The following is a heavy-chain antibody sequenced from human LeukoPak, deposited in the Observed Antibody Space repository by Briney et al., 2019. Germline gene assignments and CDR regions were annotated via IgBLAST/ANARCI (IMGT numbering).Heavy chain of an antibody. CDR1: GFTFGSYW. D-gene: IGHD1-1*01. Sequence: AGGSLRLSCAASGFTFGSYWMNWVRQAPGKGLEWVANIKQDGSEKYYVDSVKGRFTISRDNAKNSLYLQMNSLRAEDTAVYYCARDQYWNYGMDVWGQGTTVTVSS. J-gene: IGHJ6*02. CDR2: IKQDGSEK. V-gene: IGHV3-7*01. CDR3: ARDQYWNYGMDV.